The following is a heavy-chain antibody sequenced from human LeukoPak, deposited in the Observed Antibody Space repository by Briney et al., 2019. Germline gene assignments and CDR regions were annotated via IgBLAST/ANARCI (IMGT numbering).Heavy chain of an antibody. CDR3: ARGYYDSSGYYQYLDY. V-gene: IGHV4-59*01. Sequence: SETLSLTCTVSGGSISSYYWSWIRQPPGKGLEWIGYIYYSGSTNYNPSLKSRVTISVDTSKNQFSLKLSSVTAADTAVYYCARGYYDSSGYYQYLDYWGQGTLVTVSS. J-gene: IGHJ4*02. CDR1: GGSISSYY. D-gene: IGHD3-22*01. CDR2: IYYSGST.